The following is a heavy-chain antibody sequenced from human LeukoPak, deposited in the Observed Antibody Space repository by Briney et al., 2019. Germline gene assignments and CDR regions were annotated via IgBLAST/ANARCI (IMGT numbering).Heavy chain of an antibody. CDR1: GYTFTSYY. V-gene: IGHV1-46*01. Sequence: EASVKVSCKASGYTFTSYYMHWVRQAPGQGLEWMGIISPSGGSTSYAQKFQGRVTMTRDTSTSTVYMELSSLRSEDTAVYYCARLRLGELSFDYWAREPWSPSPQ. D-gene: IGHD3-16*02. J-gene: IGHJ4*02. CDR3: ARLRLGELSFDY. CDR2: ISPSGGST.